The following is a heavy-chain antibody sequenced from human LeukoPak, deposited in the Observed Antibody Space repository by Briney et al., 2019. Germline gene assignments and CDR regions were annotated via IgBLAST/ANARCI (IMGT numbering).Heavy chain of an antibody. CDR1: GGSISSGGYY. CDR2: IYHSGST. D-gene: IGHD2-2*01. V-gene: IGHV4-30-2*01. J-gene: IGHJ4*02. Sequence: TLSLTCTVSGGSISSGGYYWSWIRQPPGKGLEWIGYIYHSGSTYYNPSLKSRVTISVDRSKNQFSLKLSSVTAADTAVYYCARFRVVPAAPPGAFDYWGQGTLVTVSS. CDR3: ARFRVVPAAPPGAFDY.